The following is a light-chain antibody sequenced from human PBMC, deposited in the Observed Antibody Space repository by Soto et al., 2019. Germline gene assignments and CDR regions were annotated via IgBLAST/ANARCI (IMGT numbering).Light chain of an antibody. CDR2: GVT. V-gene: IGLV2-14*01. CDR1: SSDIGAYNY. J-gene: IGLJ2*01. Sequence: QSVLTQPASVSGSPGQSITISCTGTSSDIGAYNYVSWYQQHPGKAPKLMIYGVTNRPSGVSNRFSGSKSGNTASLTISGLQVEDEADYYCSSYTTSSTLGFGGGTKLTVL. CDR3: SSYTTSSTLG.